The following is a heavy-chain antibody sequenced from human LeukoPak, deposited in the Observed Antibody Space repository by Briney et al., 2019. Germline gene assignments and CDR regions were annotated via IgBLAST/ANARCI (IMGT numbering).Heavy chain of an antibody. V-gene: IGHV4-38-2*01. CDR1: GYSISSGYY. CDR3: ASDASSGWFDY. CDR2: IYHSGST. Sequence: SETLSLTCAVSGYSISSGYYWAWIRQPPGKGLEWIGSIYHSGSTYYNPSLKSRVTISVDTSKNQFSLELSSVTAADTAVYYCASDASSGWFDYWGQGTLVTVSS. D-gene: IGHD6-19*01. J-gene: IGHJ5*01.